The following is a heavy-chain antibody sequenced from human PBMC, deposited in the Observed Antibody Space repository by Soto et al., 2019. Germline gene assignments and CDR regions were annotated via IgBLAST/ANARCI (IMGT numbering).Heavy chain of an antibody. J-gene: IGHJ4*02. V-gene: IGHV1-8*01. D-gene: IGHD3-22*01. Sequence: QVQLVQSGAEVKKPGASVKVSCKASGYTFSRYDINWVRQATGQGLEWMGWMNPNRGNSGSAQKFQGRVTMTRNTFINTAYMERNSLRSEDTAVDYCARGQEYDESSGYNDYWGQGTLVTVSS. CDR3: ARGQEYDESSGYNDY. CDR2: MNPNRGNS. CDR1: GYTFSRYD.